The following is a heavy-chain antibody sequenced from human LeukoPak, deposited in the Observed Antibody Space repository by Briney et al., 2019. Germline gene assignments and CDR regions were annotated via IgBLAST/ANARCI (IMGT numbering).Heavy chain of an antibody. D-gene: IGHD3-22*01. V-gene: IGHV4-4*07. CDR3: ARDRNHYDSSGYHDY. CDR1: GGSIRSYY. Sequence: PSETLSLTCTVSGGSIRSYYWSWIRQPAGRGLEWIGRIYTSGSTNFNPSLKSRVTMSVDTSKNQFSLKLSSVTAADTAVYYCARDRNHYDSSGYHDYWGQGTLVTVSS. CDR2: IYTSGST. J-gene: IGHJ4*02.